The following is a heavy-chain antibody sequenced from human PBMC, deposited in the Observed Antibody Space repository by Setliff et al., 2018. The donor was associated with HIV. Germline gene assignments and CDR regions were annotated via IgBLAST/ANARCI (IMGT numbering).Heavy chain of an antibody. Sequence: SETLSLTCAVYGGPLSGHYWSWIRQPPGQGLEWIGETSHSGKTNYNPSLKSRVTISVYTSKNQFSLKLTSVTAADTAVYYCVTSSSWSSRLNFWGPGMLVTVSS. D-gene: IGHD2-2*01. CDR2: TSHSGKT. CDR3: VTSSSWSSRLNF. CDR1: GGPLSGHY. J-gene: IGHJ4*02. V-gene: IGHV4-34*01.